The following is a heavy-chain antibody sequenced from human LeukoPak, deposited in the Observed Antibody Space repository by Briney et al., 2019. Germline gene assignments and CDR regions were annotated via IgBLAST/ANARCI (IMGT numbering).Heavy chain of an antibody. CDR2: ISGSGSTI. CDR3: AGAGYNFDY. CDR1: GFTFSSYE. Sequence: PGGSLRLSCAASGFTFSSYEMNWVRQAPGKGLEWVSYISGSGSTIYYADSVKGRFTISRDNAKNSLYLQMNSLRAEDTAVYYCAGAGYNFDYWGQGTLVTVSS. J-gene: IGHJ4*02. V-gene: IGHV3-48*03. D-gene: IGHD6-13*01.